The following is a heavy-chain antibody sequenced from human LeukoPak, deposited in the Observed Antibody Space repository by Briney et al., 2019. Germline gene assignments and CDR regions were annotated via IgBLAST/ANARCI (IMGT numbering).Heavy chain of an antibody. CDR1: GFTFDDYA. V-gene: IGHV3-9*01. Sequence: GRSLRLSCAASGFTFDDYAMHWVRQAPGKGLEWVSGISWNSGSIGYADSVKGRFTISRDNAKNSLYLQMNSLRAEDTAVYYCARDLERYFDWPRRRNWGQGTLVTVSS. J-gene: IGHJ4*02. CDR2: ISWNSGSI. D-gene: IGHD3-9*01. CDR3: ARDLERYFDWPRRRN.